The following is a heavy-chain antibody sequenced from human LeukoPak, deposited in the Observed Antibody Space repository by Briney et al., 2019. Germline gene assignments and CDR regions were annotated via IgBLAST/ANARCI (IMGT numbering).Heavy chain of an antibody. J-gene: IGHJ4*02. V-gene: IGHV1-46*01. CDR1: GYTFTSYG. CDR2: INPSGGST. CDR3: ARADCSSTSCYSQSFDY. Sequence: ASVKVSCKASGYTFTSYGISWVRQAPGQGLEWMGIINPSGGSTSYAQKFQGRVTMTRDTSASTAYMELSSLRSEDTAVYYCARADCSSTSCYSQSFDYWGQGTLVTVSS. D-gene: IGHD2-2*01.